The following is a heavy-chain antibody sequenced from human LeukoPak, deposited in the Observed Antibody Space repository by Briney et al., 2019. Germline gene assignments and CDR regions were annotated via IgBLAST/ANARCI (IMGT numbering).Heavy chain of an antibody. CDR2: IYHSGST. V-gene: IGHV4-30-2*01. J-gene: IGHJ4*02. CDR3: ARGGKTSCDY. Sequence: SQTLSLTCTVSGGSISSGGYYWSWIRQPPGKGLEWIGYIYHSGSTYYNPSLKSRVTISVDRSKNQFSLKLSSVTAADTAVYYCARGGKTSCDYWGQGTLVTVSS. D-gene: IGHD2-2*01. CDR1: GGSISSGGYY.